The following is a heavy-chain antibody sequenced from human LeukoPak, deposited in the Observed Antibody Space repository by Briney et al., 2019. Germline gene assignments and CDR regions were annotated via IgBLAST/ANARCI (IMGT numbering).Heavy chain of an antibody. CDR3: ARDETHTDY. J-gene: IGHJ4*02. Sequence: GGSLRLSCAASGFTFSSYAMSWVRQAPGKGLEWVSSISGSGGNTFYADSVKGRFTISRDNSKNTLYLQMNSLRAEDTAVYYCARDETHTDYWGQGTLVTVSS. CDR1: GFTFSSYA. V-gene: IGHV3-23*01. CDR2: ISGSGGNT.